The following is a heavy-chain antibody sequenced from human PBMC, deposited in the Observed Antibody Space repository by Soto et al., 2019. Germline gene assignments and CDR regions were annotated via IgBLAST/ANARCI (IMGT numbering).Heavy chain of an antibody. D-gene: IGHD2-2*01. CDR1: GFTFSSYA. CDR3: ARDLVVVPAAMPGY. Sequence: GGSLRLSCAASGFTFSSYAMHWVRQAPGKGLEWVAVISYDGSNKYYADSVKGRFTISRDNSKNTLYLQMNSLRAEDTAVYYCARDLVVVPAAMPGYWGQGTLVTVSS. J-gene: IGHJ4*02. V-gene: IGHV3-30-3*01. CDR2: ISYDGSNK.